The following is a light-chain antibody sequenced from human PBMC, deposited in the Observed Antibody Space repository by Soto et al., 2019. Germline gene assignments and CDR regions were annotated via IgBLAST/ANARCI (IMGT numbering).Light chain of an antibody. Sequence: EIVLTQSPGTLSLSPGERATLSCRASQSVSSSYLAWYQQKPGQAPRLLIYGASSRATGIPDRFSGSGSGTDFTLTISRLEPEDVVVYYCQQYGSLFQTFGQGTKLEIK. J-gene: IGKJ2*01. CDR1: QSVSSSY. V-gene: IGKV3-20*01. CDR3: QQYGSLFQT. CDR2: GAS.